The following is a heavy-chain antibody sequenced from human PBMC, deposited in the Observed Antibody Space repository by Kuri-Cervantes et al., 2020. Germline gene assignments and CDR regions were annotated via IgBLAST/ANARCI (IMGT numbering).Heavy chain of an antibody. CDR3: ARGGEGWNYGYFQH. CDR1: GFTFSSYS. J-gene: IGHJ1*01. D-gene: IGHD1-7*01. Sequence: GESLKISCAASGFTFSSYSMNWVRQAPGKGLEWVAVIWYDGSNKYYADSVKGRFTISRDNSKNTLYLRMNSLRAEDTAVYYCARGGEGWNYGYFQHWGQGTLVTVSS. CDR2: IWYDGSNK. V-gene: IGHV3-33*08.